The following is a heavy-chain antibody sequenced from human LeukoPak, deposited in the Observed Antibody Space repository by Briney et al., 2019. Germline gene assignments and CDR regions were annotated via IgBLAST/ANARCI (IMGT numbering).Heavy chain of an antibody. CDR1: GFTFSSYA. V-gene: IGHV3-23*01. Sequence: PGGSLRLSCAASGFTFSSYAMSWVRLAPGKGLEWVSAISGSGGSTYYADSVKGRFTISRDNSKNTLYLQMNSLRAEDTAVYYCAKYRVVYYYYYMDVWGKGTTVTVSS. J-gene: IGHJ6*03. D-gene: IGHD2-15*01. CDR2: ISGSGGST. CDR3: AKYRVVYYYYYMDV.